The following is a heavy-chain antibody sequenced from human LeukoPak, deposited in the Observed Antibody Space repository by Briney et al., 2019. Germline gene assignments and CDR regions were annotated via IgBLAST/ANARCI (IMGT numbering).Heavy chain of an antibody. D-gene: IGHD1-26*01. CDR2: INPSGGST. Sequence: EASVKVSCKASGYTFTSYYMHWVRQAPGQVLEWMGIINPSGGSTSYAQKFQGRVTMTRDTSTSTVYMELSSLRSEDTAVYYCARVAYSGSYHDAFDIWGQGTMVTVSS. CDR3: ARVAYSGSYHDAFDI. V-gene: IGHV1-46*01. J-gene: IGHJ3*02. CDR1: GYTFTSYY.